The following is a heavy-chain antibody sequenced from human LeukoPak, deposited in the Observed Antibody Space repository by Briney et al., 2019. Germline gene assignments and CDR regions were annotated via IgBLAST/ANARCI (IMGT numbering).Heavy chain of an antibody. CDR2: ISGSGGST. CDR1: GFTFSSYA. Sequence: PGGSLRLSCAASGFTFSSYAMSWVRQAPGKGLEWVSAISGSGGSTYYADSVKGRFTISRDNSKNTLYLQMNSLRAEDTAVYYCAKEIEYCSSTSCYYYYGMDVWGQGTTVTVSS. V-gene: IGHV3-23*01. CDR3: AKEIEYCSSTSCYYYYGMDV. J-gene: IGHJ6*02. D-gene: IGHD2-2*01.